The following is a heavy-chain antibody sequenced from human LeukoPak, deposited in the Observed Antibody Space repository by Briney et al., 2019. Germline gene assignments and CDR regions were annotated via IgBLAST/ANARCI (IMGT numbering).Heavy chain of an antibody. CDR2: FYYSGST. CDR3: ARRYTIFGVARHGFDP. D-gene: IGHD3-3*01. V-gene: IGHV4-38-2*01. Sequence: PSETLSLTCAVSGYSISSGYYWGRIRQPPGKGLEWIGSFYYSGSTYYNPSLESRVTISVDTSKNQFSLKLSSVTAADTAVYYCARRYTIFGVARHGFDPWGQGTLVTVSS. CDR1: GYSISSGYY. J-gene: IGHJ5*02.